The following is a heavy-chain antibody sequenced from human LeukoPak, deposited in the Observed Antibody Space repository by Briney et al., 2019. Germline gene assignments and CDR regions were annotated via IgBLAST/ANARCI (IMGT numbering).Heavy chain of an antibody. D-gene: IGHD3-22*01. Sequence: PSETLSLTCAVYGGSFSGYYWSWIRQPPGKGLEWIGEINHSGSTNYNPSLKSRGTISVDTSKNQCSLKLSSVTAADTAVYYCARGFYDSSGYYPLTTFDYWGQGTLVTVSS. V-gene: IGHV4-34*01. CDR2: INHSGST. CDR3: ARGFYDSSGYYPLTTFDY. J-gene: IGHJ4*02. CDR1: GGSFSGYY.